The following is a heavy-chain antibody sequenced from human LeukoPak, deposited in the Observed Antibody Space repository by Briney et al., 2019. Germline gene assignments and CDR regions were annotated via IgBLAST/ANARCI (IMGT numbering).Heavy chain of an antibody. CDR2: IYHSGST. CDR3: ARWEREMVEGFDY. Sequence: PSQTLSLTCAVSGGSIISGGYSWSWIRQPPGKGLEWIGYIYHSGSTYYNPSLKSRVTISVDRSKNQFSLKLSSVTAADTAVYYCARWEREMVEGFDYWGQGTLVTVSS. J-gene: IGHJ4*02. D-gene: IGHD5-24*01. CDR1: GGSIISGGYS. V-gene: IGHV4-30-2*01.